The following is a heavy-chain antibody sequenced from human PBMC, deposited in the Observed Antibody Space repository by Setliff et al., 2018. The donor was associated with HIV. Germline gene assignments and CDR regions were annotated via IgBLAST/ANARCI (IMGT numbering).Heavy chain of an antibody. V-gene: IGHV4-61*02. CDR3: ARDPDSSSFTSDY. Sequence: SETLSLTCTVSGGSISSGSYYWSWIRQPAGKGLEWIGRIYTSGSTNYNPSLKSRVTISVDTSKNQFSLKLSSVTAADTAVYYCARDPDSSSFTSDYWGQGTLVTVS. CDR2: IYTSGST. CDR1: GGSISSGSYY. J-gene: IGHJ4*02. D-gene: IGHD6-13*01.